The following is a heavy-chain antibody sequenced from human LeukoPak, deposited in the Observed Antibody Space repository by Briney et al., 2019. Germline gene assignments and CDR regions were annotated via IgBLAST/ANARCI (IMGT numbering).Heavy chain of an antibody. J-gene: IGHJ6*02. CDR2: IYYSGST. V-gene: IGHV4-59*01. CDR3: ARVEVGATPQYYYYGMDV. D-gene: IGHD1-26*01. CDR1: GGSISSYY. Sequence: PSETLSLTCTVSGGSISSYYWSWIRQPPGKGLEWIGYIYYSGSTNYNPSLKSRVTISVDTSKNQFSLKLSSVTAEDTAVYYCARVEVGATPQYYYYGMDVWGQGTTVTVSS.